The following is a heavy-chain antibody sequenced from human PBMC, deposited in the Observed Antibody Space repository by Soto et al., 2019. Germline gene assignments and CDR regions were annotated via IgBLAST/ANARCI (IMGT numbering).Heavy chain of an antibody. D-gene: IGHD5-12*01. CDR2: MNPNSGNT. V-gene: IGHV1-8*01. CDR3: ARGPRWLRWRLDR. J-gene: IGHJ5*02. Sequence: ASVNLSCKASGYTFTSYDINWVRQATGQGLEWMGWMNPNSGNTGYAQKFQGRVTMTRTTSISTAYMELSSLTSEDTAVYYCARGPRWLRWRLDRWGEGNMVTVSS. CDR1: GYTFTSYD.